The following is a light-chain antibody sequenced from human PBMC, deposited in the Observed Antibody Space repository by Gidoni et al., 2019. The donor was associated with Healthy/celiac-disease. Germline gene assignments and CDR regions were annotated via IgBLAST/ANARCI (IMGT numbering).Light chain of an antibody. V-gene: IGKV3-20*01. CDR1: QSVSSSY. CDR3: QQYGSSPWT. Sequence: EIVLTQSPGNLSLSPGERATLSCRASQSVSSSYLAWYQQKPGQAPRLLIYGASSRATSIPDRFSGSGSGTDFTLTISRLEPEDFAVYYCQQYGSSPWTFGQGTKVEIK. J-gene: IGKJ1*01. CDR2: GAS.